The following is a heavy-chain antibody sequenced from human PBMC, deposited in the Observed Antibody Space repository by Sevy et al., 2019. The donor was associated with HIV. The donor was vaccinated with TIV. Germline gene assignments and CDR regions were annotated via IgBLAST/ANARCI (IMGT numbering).Heavy chain of an antibody. CDR3: ARVRYSTYYFDY. CDR1: GDSVNSGNYY. CDR2: IYYSGST. V-gene: IGHV4-61*01. J-gene: IGHJ4*02. Sequence: SETLSLTCTVSGDSVNSGNYYWSWIRQPPGKGLEWIGYIYYSGSTNYNPPLKSLLTISVYTSRNQFSLNLSSVTAAETAVYYCARVRYSTYYFDYWGQGTLVTVSS. D-gene: IGHD6-13*01.